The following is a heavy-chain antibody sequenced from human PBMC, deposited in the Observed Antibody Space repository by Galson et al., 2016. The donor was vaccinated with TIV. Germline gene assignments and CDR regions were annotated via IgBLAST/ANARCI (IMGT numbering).Heavy chain of an antibody. CDR3: AREVAHVDSVMLNADAFDI. D-gene: IGHD3-16*01. Sequence: SVKVSCKASGGNFNSYSIIWVRQAPGQGLEWMGRIIPMLGRANYAQKFQGRVTITADKSTSTAYMDVSSLTSEDTAVYYCAREVAHVDSVMLNADAFDIWSQGTMVTVSS. J-gene: IGHJ3*02. V-gene: IGHV1-69*08. CDR1: GGNFNSYS. CDR2: IIPMLGRA.